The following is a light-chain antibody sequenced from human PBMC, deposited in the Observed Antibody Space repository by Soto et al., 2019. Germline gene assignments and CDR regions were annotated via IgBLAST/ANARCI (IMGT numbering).Light chain of an antibody. CDR2: DAS. Sequence: ENVLTQSPATLSLSPGERATLSCRASQSVSSYLAWYQQKPGQAPRLLSYDASNRATGIPARFSGSGSGTDFTLTISSLEPEDFAVYYCKQRSNWPPLTVGGGTKVEIK. CDR3: KQRSNWPPLT. V-gene: IGKV3-11*01. J-gene: IGKJ4*01. CDR1: QSVSSY.